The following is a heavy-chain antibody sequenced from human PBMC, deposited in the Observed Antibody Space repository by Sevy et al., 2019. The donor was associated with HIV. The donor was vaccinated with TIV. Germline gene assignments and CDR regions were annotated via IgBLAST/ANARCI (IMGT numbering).Heavy chain of an antibody. CDR1: GYTLSQLS. Sequence: ASVKVSCKVSGYTLSQLSMHWVRQAPGKGLEWMGSFDTEDGKIFYAQKFQGRVTMTEDTSTDTAYMDLRSLRSEDTAVYYCATTKDYYDSSGSPFDYWGPGTLVTVSS. V-gene: IGHV1-24*01. CDR3: ATTKDYYDSSGSPFDY. J-gene: IGHJ4*02. CDR2: FDTEDGKI. D-gene: IGHD3-22*01.